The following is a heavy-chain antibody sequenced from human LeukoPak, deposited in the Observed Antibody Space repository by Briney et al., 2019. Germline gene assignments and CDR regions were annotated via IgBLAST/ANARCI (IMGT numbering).Heavy chain of an antibody. D-gene: IGHD3-22*01. J-gene: IGHJ3*02. Sequence: SETLSLTCTVSGGSISSYYWSWIRQPPGKGLEWIGYIYYSGSTNYNPSLKSRVTISIDTSKNQFSLKLTSVTAADTAIYYCTKGTYYYDISGYLVAFDIWGQGTMVTVSS. CDR2: IYYSGST. V-gene: IGHV4-59*12. CDR3: TKGTYYYDISGYLVAFDI. CDR1: GGSISSYY.